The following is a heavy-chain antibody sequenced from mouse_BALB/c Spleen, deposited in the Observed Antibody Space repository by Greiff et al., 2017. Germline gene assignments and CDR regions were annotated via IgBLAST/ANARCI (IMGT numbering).Heavy chain of an antibody. V-gene: IGHV2-6-5*01. Sequence: VKLMESGPGLVAPSQSLSITCTVSGFSLTDYGVSWIRQPPGKGLEWLGVIWGGGSTYYNSALKSRLSISKDNSKSQVFLKMNSLQTDDTAMYYCAKNYYGYDGYFDYWGQGTTLTVSS. J-gene: IGHJ2*01. CDR2: IWGGGST. CDR1: GFSLTDYG. D-gene: IGHD2-2*01. CDR3: AKNYYGYDGYFDY.